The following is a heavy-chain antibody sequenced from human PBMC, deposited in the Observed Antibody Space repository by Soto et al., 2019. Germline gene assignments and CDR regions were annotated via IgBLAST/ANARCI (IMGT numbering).Heavy chain of an antibody. CDR3: ASDDIAVAGTWYFDL. CDR1: GFTFSDYY. J-gene: IGHJ2*01. Sequence: QVQLVESGGGLVKPGGSLRLSCAASGFTFSDYYMSWIRQAPGKGLEWVSYISSSGSTIYYADSVKGRFTISRDNAKNSLYLQMNSLRAVDTAVYYSASDDIAVAGTWYFDLWGRGTLVTVSS. CDR2: ISSSGSTI. V-gene: IGHV3-11*01. D-gene: IGHD6-19*01.